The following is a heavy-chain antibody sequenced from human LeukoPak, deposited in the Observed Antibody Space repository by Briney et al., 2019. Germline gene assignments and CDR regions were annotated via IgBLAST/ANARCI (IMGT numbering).Heavy chain of an antibody. CDR3: VRDNRSYNFDY. V-gene: IGHV3-74*01. CDR1: GFTFSRYW. CDR2: IKSDGSST. Sequence: GGSLRLSCAASGFTFSRYWMHWVRQAPGKGLVWASCIKSDGSSTSIADSAKGRFTISRDNAKNTVYLQMNSLRAEDTAVYYCVRDNRSYNFDYWGQGTLVTVSS. J-gene: IGHJ4*02. D-gene: IGHD1-26*01.